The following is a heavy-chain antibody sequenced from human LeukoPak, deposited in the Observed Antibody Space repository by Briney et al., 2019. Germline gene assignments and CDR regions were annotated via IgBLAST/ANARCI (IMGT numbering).Heavy chain of an antibody. V-gene: IGHV3-48*03. CDR2: ITSRGTTI. CDR3: ARESMIYSLLSH. CDR1: GFTFSSYD. D-gene: IGHD2-8*01. J-gene: IGHJ1*01. Sequence: GGSLRLSCAASGFTFSSYDMNWVRQAPGKGLEWVSYITSRGTTIYYAGSVKGRFTISRDNAKNSLYLQMNSLRAEDTAVYYCARESMIYSLLSHWGQGTLVTVSS.